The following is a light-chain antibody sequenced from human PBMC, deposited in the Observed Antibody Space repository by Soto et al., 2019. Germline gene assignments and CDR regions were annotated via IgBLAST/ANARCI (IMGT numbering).Light chain of an antibody. J-gene: IGKJ2*01. CDR1: QSVSSSN. CDR2: GAS. CDR3: QQYGSSTMYT. Sequence: EIVLTQSPGTLSLSPGERATLSCRASQSVSSSNLAWYQQKPGQAPRLLIFGASTRATGIPDRFSGSGAGTDFSLTINRLETEDFGVYYCQQYGSSTMYTFGQGTKLEIK. V-gene: IGKV3-20*01.